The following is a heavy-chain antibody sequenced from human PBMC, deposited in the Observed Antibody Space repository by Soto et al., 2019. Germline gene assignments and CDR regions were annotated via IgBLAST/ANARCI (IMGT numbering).Heavy chain of an antibody. CDR2: IDYSGST. CDR1: GGSISSGGYY. J-gene: IGHJ4*02. CDR3: ARVGSYSSISIFDC. Sequence: QVQLQESGPGLVKPSQTLSLTCTVSGGSISSGGYYWSWIRQHPGKGLEWIGYIDYSGSTYYNPSLKSRVTISVDTSKNQVPLKLISVTAADTAVYYCARVGSYSSISIFDCEGQGTLVTVSS. D-gene: IGHD6-19*01. V-gene: IGHV4-31*03.